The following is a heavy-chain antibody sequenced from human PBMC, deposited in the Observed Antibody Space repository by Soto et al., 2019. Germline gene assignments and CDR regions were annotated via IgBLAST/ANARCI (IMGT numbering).Heavy chain of an antibody. CDR2: INHSGST. D-gene: IGHD3-22*01. CDR1: GGSFSFYY. Sequence: QVQLHQWGAGLLKPSETLSLTCAVSGGSFSFYYWSWIRQPPGKELEWIGEINHSGSTNYNSSIKGRVTISVDTSKNQFSLKLSSVAAADTAVYYCATRFYDSSGYYLFYFDSWGQGTLVTVSS. J-gene: IGHJ4*02. V-gene: IGHV4-34*01. CDR3: ATRFYDSSGYYLFYFDS.